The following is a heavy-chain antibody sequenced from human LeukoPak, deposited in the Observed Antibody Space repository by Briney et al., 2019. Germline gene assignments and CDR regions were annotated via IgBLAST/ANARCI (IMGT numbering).Heavy chain of an antibody. V-gene: IGHV1-18*01. Sequence: GASVKVSCKASGYTFTSYGISWVRQAPGQGLEWMGWISAYSDNTNYAQKVQGRVTMTTDTSTSTAYMELSSLRSEDTAVYYCARAPIPLWSGYYENYYYMDVWGKGTTVTVSS. J-gene: IGHJ6*03. CDR2: ISAYSDNT. CDR3: ARAPIPLWSGYYENYYYMDV. CDR1: GYTFTSYG. D-gene: IGHD3-3*01.